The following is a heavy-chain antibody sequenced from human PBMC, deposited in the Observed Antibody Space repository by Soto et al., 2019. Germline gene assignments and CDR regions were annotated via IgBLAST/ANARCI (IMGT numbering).Heavy chain of an antibody. D-gene: IGHD4-4*01. CDR3: ARGSYRAFDY. J-gene: IGHJ4*02. Sequence: EVQLVESGGGLIQPGGSLRLSCAASELSVSSNYLSWVRQAPGKGLEWVSGIYSGGATYHADFVKGRFTFSRDNSTNTLYLQLNSLRVGDTDVYYCARGSYRAFDYWGQGTLVTVSS. V-gene: IGHV3-53*01. CDR1: ELSVSSNY. CDR2: IYSGGAT.